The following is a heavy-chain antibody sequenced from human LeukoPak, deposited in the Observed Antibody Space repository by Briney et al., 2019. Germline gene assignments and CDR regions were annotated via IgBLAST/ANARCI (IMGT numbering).Heavy chain of an antibody. D-gene: IGHD3-10*01. V-gene: IGHV1-2*04. CDR2: INPNSGGT. J-gene: IGHJ6*02. CDR3: ASPQGVLPGSSGSSPSYYYYGMDV. CDR1: GYTFTGYY. Sequence: GASVKVSCRASGYTFTGYYMHWVRQAPGQGLEWVGWINPNSGGTNYAQKFQGWVTMTRDTSASTAYMELSSLRSEDTAVYYCASPQGVLPGSSGSSPSYYYYGMDVWGQGTTVTVSS.